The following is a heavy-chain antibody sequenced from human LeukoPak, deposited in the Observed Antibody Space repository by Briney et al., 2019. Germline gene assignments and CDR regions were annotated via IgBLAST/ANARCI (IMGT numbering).Heavy chain of an antibody. V-gene: IGHV3-20*04. CDR3: ARDYYGDSYFDY. CDR1: GFTFSSYS. Sequence: GGSLRLSCAASGFTFSSYSMNWVRQAPGKGLEWVSGINWNGGSTDYADSVKGRFTIFRDNAKNSLYLQMNSLRAEDTAFYYCARDYYGDSYFDYWGQGTVVIVSS. J-gene: IGHJ4*02. D-gene: IGHD4-17*01. CDR2: INWNGGST.